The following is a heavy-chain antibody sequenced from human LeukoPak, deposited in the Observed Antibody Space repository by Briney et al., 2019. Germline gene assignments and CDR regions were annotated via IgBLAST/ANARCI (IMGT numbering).Heavy chain of an antibody. J-gene: IGHJ3*02. CDR2: IYPGDSDT. CDR3: ARRGYCSGGGCHSNALDI. V-gene: IGHV5-51*01. CDR1: GYSFTTYW. Sequence: GESLKISCKGSGYSFTTYWIGWVRQMPGKGLEWMGIIYPGDSDTRYSPSFQGQVTISADKSISTAYLQWSSLKASDTAMYYCARRGYCSGGGCHSNALDIWGQGTMVTVSS. D-gene: IGHD2-15*01.